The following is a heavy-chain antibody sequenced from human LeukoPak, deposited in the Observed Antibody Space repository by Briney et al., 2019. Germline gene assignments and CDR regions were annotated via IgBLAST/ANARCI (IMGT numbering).Heavy chain of an antibody. CDR3: VRGTGY. Sequence: PGGSLRLSCSVSGFTFSTYVMHWVRQAPGKGLEYVSAISSNGDNTYYAGSVKGRFTISRDNSKSTLYLQMSSLRADDTAVYYCVRGTGYWGQGTLVTVSS. CDR2: ISSNGDNT. J-gene: IGHJ4*02. CDR1: GFTFSTYV. V-gene: IGHV3-64D*06.